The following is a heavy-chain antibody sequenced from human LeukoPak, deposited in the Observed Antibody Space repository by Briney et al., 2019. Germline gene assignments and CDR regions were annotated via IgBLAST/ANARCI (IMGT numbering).Heavy chain of an antibody. V-gene: IGHV1-18*01. CDR1: GYTFTNYA. CDR2: ISGYNGDT. J-gene: IGHJ6*03. Sequence: GASVKVSCKASGYTFTNYAFSWVRQAPGQGLEWMGWISGYNGDTNYAQKLQGRVTMTTDTSTSTAYMELRGLRSDDTAVYYCARAEHSNSNYPPYYYYYMDVWGKGTTVTVSS. D-gene: IGHD4-11*01. CDR3: ARAEHSNSNYPPYYYYYMDV.